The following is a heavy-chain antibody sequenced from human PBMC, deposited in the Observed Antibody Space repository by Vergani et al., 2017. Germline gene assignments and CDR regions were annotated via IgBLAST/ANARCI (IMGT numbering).Heavy chain of an antibody. Sequence: QVQLQESGPGLVKPSETLSLTCTVSGGSVSSGSYYWSWIRQPPGKGLEWIGYIYYSGSTNNNPSLKSRVTISVDTSKNQFSLKLSSVTAADTAVYYCARDYGDYAYYFDYWGQGTLVTVSS. V-gene: IGHV4-61*01. CDR3: ARDYGDYAYYFDY. D-gene: IGHD4-17*01. CDR2: IYYSGST. J-gene: IGHJ4*02. CDR1: GGSVSSGSYY.